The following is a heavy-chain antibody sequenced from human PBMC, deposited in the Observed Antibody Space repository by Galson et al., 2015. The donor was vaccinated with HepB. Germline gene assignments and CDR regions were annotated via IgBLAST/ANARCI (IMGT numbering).Heavy chain of an antibody. CDR1: GGSISSGGYS. Sequence: ETLSLTCAVSGGSISSGGYSWVWIRQPPGKGLEWIGNVHSSGVTYYNPSLKSRVTISGDTAKNQFSLRVSSVTAADTAVYYCVRALGGSYFYGMDVWGQGTTVTVSS. CDR2: VHSSGVT. J-gene: IGHJ6*02. CDR3: VRALGGSYFYGMDV. D-gene: IGHD3-16*02. V-gene: IGHV4-39*01.